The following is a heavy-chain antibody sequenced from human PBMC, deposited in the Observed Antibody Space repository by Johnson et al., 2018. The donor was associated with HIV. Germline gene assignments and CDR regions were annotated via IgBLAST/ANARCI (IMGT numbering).Heavy chain of an antibody. V-gene: IGHV3-30*04. CDR2: ISYDGTNK. J-gene: IGHJ3*02. Sequence: QMLLVESGGGVVQPGGSLTLSCAASGFTFSRYAMHWVRQAPGKGLEWVALISYDGTNKYYGDSVKGRFTISRNNSRNTLYLQINSLRAEDTAVYYCARSPEGDAFDIWGQGTMVTVSS. CDR1: GFTFSRYA. CDR3: ARSPEGDAFDI.